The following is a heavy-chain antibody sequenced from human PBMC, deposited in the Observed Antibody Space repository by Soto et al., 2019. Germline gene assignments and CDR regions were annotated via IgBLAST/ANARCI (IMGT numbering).Heavy chain of an antibody. CDR3: ARIRPITMAPGAVFYYGMDV. CDR2: IDASGNT. J-gene: IGHJ6*02. Sequence: TLSRTCTVSVDSISTYYWSWIRRPAGKGLEWIGRIDASGNTNYSTSLKTRLTISKDTSKNQVVLTMTNMDPVDTATYYCARIRPITMAPGAVFYYGMDVWGQGTTVTVSS. V-gene: IGHV2-70*10. D-gene: IGHD3-10*01. CDR1: VDSISTYY.